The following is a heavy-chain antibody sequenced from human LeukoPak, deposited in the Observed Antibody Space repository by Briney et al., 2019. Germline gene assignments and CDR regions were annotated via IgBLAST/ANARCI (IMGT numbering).Heavy chain of an antibody. CDR2: IYTSGST. CDR1: GGSISSGSYY. V-gene: IGHV4-61*02. CDR3: ARDVPIFGVVILDY. D-gene: IGHD3-3*01. J-gene: IGHJ4*02. Sequence: SETLSLTCTVSGGSISSGSYYWSWIRQPAGKGLEWIGRIYTSGSTNYNPSLKSRVTISVDTSKNQFSLKLSSVTAADTAVYYCARDVPIFGVVILDYWGQGTLVTVSS.